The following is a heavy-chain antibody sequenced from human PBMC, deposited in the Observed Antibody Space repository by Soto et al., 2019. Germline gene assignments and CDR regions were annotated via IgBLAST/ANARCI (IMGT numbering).Heavy chain of an antibody. V-gene: IGHV4-30-4*01. J-gene: IGHJ4*02. CDR2: IFYSGST. D-gene: IGHD1-20*01. CDR1: GGSISSGDYY. CDR3: ARWGQGRYDPRAYDY. Sequence: QVQLQESGPGLVKPSQTLSLTCTVSGGSISSGDYYWSWIRQPPGKGLEWIGYIFYSGSTYYNPSLRSRVTVAVDTSKNQFSLKLSSVTAADTAVYYCARWGQGRYDPRAYDYWGQGTLVTVSS.